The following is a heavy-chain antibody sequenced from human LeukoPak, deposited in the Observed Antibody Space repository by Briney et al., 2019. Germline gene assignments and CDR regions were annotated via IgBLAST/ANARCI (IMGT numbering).Heavy chain of an antibody. CDR3: ARDSYGAYPYYSYGMDV. V-gene: IGHV1-2*02. Sequence: SSVKVSCKASGYTFTGYYMHWLRQAPAQGLEWVGWINPNSDGTNYAQKFQGRVTMTRGTSISTAYMELSRLRSDDTAVYYCARDSYGAYPYYSYGMDVWGQGPTVTVSS. CDR1: GYTFTGYY. D-gene: IGHD4-17*01. CDR2: INPNSDGT. J-gene: IGHJ6*02.